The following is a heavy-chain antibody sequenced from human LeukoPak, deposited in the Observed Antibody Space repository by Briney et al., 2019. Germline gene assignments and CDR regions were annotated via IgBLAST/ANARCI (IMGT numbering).Heavy chain of an antibody. CDR3: AVNLRYCSGGSCYSGYYYFDY. CDR2: IYPGDSDT. J-gene: IGHJ4*02. Sequence: GESLKISCKGSGYSFTSYWSGWVRQMPGKGLEWMGVIYPGDSDTRYSPSFQGQVTISADKSISTAYLQWRSLKASDTAMYYCAVNLRYCSGGSCYSGYYYFDYWGQGTLVTVSS. D-gene: IGHD2-15*01. CDR1: GYSFTSYW. V-gene: IGHV5-51*01.